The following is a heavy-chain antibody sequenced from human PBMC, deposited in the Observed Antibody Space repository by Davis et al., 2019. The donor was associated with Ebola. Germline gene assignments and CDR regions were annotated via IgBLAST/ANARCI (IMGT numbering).Heavy chain of an antibody. D-gene: IGHD1-1*01. CDR3: ARLQGATLDF. V-gene: IGHV3-7*01. J-gene: IGHJ4*02. CDR2: IKKEGSDT. CDR1: GFTFDTYS. Sequence: PGGSLRLSCAASGFTFDTYSMTWVRQAPGKGLEWVAHIKKEGSDTYYVGSVKGRFTISRDNAKNSLYLQMESLRAEDTAVYYCARLQGATLDFWGQGTLVTVSS.